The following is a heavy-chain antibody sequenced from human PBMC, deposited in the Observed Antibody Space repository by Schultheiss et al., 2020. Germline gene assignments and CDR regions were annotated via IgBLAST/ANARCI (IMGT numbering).Heavy chain of an antibody. Sequence: SETLSLTCTVSGGSISSGDYYWSWIRQPPGKGLEWIGRIYTSGNTNYNPSLKSRVTISVDTSKNQFSLKLSSVTAADTAVYYCARLRYARLQRITMVRGSGGWFDPWGQGTLVTVSS. D-gene: IGHD3-10*01. CDR3: ARLRYARLQRITMVRGSGGWFDP. CDR2: IYTSGNT. J-gene: IGHJ5*02. V-gene: IGHV4-39*07. CDR1: GGSISSGDYY.